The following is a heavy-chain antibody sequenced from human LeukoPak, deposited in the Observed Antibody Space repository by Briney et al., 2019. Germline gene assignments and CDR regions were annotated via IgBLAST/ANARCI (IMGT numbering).Heavy chain of an antibody. CDR1: GGSISSSSYY. CDR2: IYYSGST. J-gene: IGHJ6*03. Sequence: SETLSLTCTVSGGSISSSSYYWGWIRQPPGTGLEWIGSIYYSGSTYYNPSLKSRVTISVDTSKNQFSLKLSSVTAADTAVYYCARDFSSSSSVYYYYYMDVWGKGTTVTVSS. D-gene: IGHD6-6*01. CDR3: ARDFSSSSSVYYYYYMDV. V-gene: IGHV4-39*07.